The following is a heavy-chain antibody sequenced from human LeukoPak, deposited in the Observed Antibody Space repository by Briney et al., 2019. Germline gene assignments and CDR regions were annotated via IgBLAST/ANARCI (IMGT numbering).Heavy chain of an antibody. Sequence: KPSETLSLTCAVSGGSISSSNWWSWVRQPPGKGLEWIGEIYHSGSTNYNPSLKSRVTISVDKSKNQFSLKLSSVTAADTAVYYCARGYFRGSSGKGYWGQGTLVTVSS. CDR1: GGSISSSNW. J-gene: IGHJ4*02. V-gene: IGHV4-4*02. CDR2: IYHSGST. CDR3: ARGYFRGSSGKGY. D-gene: IGHD6-19*01.